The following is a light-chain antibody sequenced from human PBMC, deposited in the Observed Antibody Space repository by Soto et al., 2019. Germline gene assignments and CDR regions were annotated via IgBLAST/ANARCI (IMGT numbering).Light chain of an antibody. J-gene: IGKJ4*01. V-gene: IGKV1-39*01. CDR3: QQSYDTPLT. Sequence: QMTQSPVSLSASVGDRVTITCRASQTISRNLNWYQQKPGKAPKLLIFAASSLQSGVPLRFSGSGSGTDFTLTISSLQPEDFATYYCQQSYDTPLTFGGGTKVEIK. CDR1: QTISRN. CDR2: AAS.